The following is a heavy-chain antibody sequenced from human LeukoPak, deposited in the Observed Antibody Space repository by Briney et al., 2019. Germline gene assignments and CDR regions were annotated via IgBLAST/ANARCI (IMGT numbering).Heavy chain of an antibody. J-gene: IGHJ4*02. CDR2: LSYDGSNS. CDR1: GLTFSSFG. V-gene: IGHV3-30*18. D-gene: IGHD4-17*01. Sequence: PGRSLRLSCAASGLTFSSFGMHWVRQAPGKGLEWVAVLSYDGSNSFYADSVKGQFTISRDNSKNTLYLQMNSLRPEDTAVYYCAKDASTVTLHADYWGQGTLVTVSS. CDR3: AKDASTVTLHADY.